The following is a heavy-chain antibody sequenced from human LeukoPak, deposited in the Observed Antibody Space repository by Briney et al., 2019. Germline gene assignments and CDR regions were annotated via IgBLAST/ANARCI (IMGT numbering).Heavy chain of an antibody. J-gene: IGHJ5*02. CDR2: INPNSGGT. Sequence: ASVKVSCKASGYTFTGYYMHWVRQAPGQGLEWTGWINPNSGGTNYAQKFQGRVTMTRDTSISTAYMELSRLRSDDTAVYYCARGSWGYCSGGSCYEYWFDPWGQGTLVTVSS. CDR3: ARGSWGYCSGGSCYEYWFDP. D-gene: IGHD2-15*01. V-gene: IGHV1-2*02. CDR1: GYTFTGYY.